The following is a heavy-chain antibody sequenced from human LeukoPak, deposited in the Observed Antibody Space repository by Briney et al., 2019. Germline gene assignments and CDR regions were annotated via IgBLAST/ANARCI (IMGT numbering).Heavy chain of an antibody. J-gene: IGHJ4*02. Sequence: GGSLRLSCAASGFTFSDYYMSWIRQAPGKGLEWVSYISSSGSTIDYADPVKGRFTFSRDNAKNSLYRQMNSLRAEDTAVYYCARGHLYCTNGVGYEDYWGQGTLVTVSS. D-gene: IGHD2-8*01. V-gene: IGHV3-11*01. CDR2: ISSSGSTI. CDR3: ARGHLYCTNGVGYEDY. CDR1: GFTFSDYY.